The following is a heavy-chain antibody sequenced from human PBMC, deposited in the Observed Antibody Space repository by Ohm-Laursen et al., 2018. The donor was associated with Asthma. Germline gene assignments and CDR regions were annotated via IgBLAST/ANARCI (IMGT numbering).Heavy chain of an antibody. D-gene: IGHD6-13*01. V-gene: IGHV3-30*03. J-gene: IGHJ6*02. Sequence: SLRLSFAASGYTFSRYSIHWVRQAPGKGLAWVAVISYDGSNKYYADSVKGRFTISRDSSKNTLYLQMNSLRAEDTAVYYCERGDGIAAAGTGLDYYYYYGMDVWGQGTTVTVSS. CDR3: ERGDGIAAAGTGLDYYYYYGMDV. CDR2: ISYDGSNK. CDR1: GYTFSRYS.